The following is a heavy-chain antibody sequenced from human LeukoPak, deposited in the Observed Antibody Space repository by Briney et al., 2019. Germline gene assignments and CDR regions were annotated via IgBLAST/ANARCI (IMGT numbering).Heavy chain of an antibody. D-gene: IGHD2-15*01. Sequence: SETLSLTCTVSGGSINGYYWSWIRQPPGKGLEWIGYFYYSGSDNYNPSLKSRITISVDTSKNQFSLKLSSVTAADTAVYYCVRGYCSGATCYHFDYWGQGTLVTVSS. V-gene: IGHV4-59*01. CDR3: VRGYCSGATCYHFDY. CDR2: FYYSGSD. CDR1: GGSINGYY. J-gene: IGHJ4*02.